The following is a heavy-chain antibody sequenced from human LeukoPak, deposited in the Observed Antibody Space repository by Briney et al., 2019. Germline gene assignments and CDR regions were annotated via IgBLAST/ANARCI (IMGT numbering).Heavy chain of an antibody. D-gene: IGHD3-22*01. CDR1: GGSISSYY. J-gene: IGHJ4*02. CDR2: IYYSGST. CDR3: ARGMINGGYSDY. Sequence: PSQTLSLTCTVSGGSISSYYWSWIRQPPGKGLEWIGYIYYSGSTNYNPSLKSRVTISVDTSKNQFSLKLSSVTAADTAVYYCARGMINGGYSDYWGQGTLVTVSS. V-gene: IGHV4-59*01.